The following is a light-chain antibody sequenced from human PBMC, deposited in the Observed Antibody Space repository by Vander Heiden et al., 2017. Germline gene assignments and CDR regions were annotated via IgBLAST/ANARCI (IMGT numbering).Light chain of an antibody. CDR1: SSNIGSNY. CDR3: AAWDDSLSGHVV. CDR2: RNN. V-gene: IGLV1-47*01. Sequence: GQRVTISCSGSSSNIGSNYVYWYQQLPGTAPKLLIYRNNQRPSGVPDRVSGSKSGTSASLAISGLRSEDEADYYCAAWDDSLSGHVVFGGGTKLTVL. J-gene: IGLJ2*01.